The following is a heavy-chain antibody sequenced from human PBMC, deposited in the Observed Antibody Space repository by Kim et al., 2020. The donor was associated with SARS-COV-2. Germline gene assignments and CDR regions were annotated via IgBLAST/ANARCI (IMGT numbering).Heavy chain of an antibody. Sequence: GGSLRLSCAASGFTFSSYAMSWVRQAPGKGLEWVSAISGSGGSTYYADSVKGRFTISRDNSKNTLYLQMNSLRAEDTAVYYCAKAEGDDYGDYNWFDPWGQGTLVTVSS. CDR1: GFTFSSYA. J-gene: IGHJ5*02. D-gene: IGHD4-17*01. V-gene: IGHV3-23*01. CDR2: ISGSGGST. CDR3: AKAEGDDYGDYNWFDP.